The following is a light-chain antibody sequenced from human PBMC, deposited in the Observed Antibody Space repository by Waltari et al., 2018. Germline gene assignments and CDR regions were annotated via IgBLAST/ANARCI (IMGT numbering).Light chain of an antibody. CDR3: QQSNSFPLP. J-gene: IGKJ4*01. CDR1: QDVSIW. V-gene: IGKV1-12*01. Sequence: DIQMTQSPSFVSASVGDRVTITCRASQDVSIWLAWYQQKPGKAPKLLIFAASNLQSGVPSRFSGSGSGTDVTLTISSLQPEDIATYYCQQSNSFPLPFGGGTKVEIK. CDR2: AAS.